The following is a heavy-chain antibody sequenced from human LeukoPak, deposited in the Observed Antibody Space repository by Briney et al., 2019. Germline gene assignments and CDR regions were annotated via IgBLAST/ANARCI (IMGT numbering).Heavy chain of an antibody. Sequence: GGSLRLSCAASGFTFSTYAMHWVRQAPGKGLDWVAVISYDGGNKYYADSVKGRFTISRDNSKNTLYLQMNSLRAEDTAMYYCARDLDYYDSSGYHSLYYGMDVWGQGTTVSVS. D-gene: IGHD3-22*01. CDR2: ISYDGGNK. V-gene: IGHV3-30-3*01. CDR3: ARDLDYYDSSGYHSLYYGMDV. CDR1: GFTFSTYA. J-gene: IGHJ6*02.